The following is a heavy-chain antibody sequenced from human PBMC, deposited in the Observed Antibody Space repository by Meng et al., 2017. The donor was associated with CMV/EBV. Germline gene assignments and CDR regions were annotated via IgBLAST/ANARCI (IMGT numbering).Heavy chain of an antibody. V-gene: IGHV3-30*02. CDR3: TKEGDYGDNSGAFDI. Sequence: SGFTLSSYGVHCVRQAPGKGLEWVAFIRDDGGNEFYADSVKGRFTISRDNSRNTLYLQMNSLRAEDTAVYYCTKEGDYGDNSGAFDIWGQGTMVTVSS. D-gene: IGHD4-23*01. CDR1: GFTLSSYG. J-gene: IGHJ3*02. CDR2: IRDDGGNE.